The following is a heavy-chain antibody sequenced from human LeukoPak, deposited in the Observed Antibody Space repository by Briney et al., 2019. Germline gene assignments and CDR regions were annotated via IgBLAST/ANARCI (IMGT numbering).Heavy chain of an antibody. D-gene: IGHD4-23*01. CDR2: IKEDGSEQ. Sequence: GGSLRLSCAASGFTFSRYWMGWVRQAQGKGLEWLANIKEDGSEQYYVDSVKGRFTISRDNAKNSLYLQMNSLRVEGTAVYYCASQTPYGMDVWGQGTTVTVSS. V-gene: IGHV3-7*01. J-gene: IGHJ6*02. CDR3: ASQTPYGMDV. CDR1: GFTFSRYW.